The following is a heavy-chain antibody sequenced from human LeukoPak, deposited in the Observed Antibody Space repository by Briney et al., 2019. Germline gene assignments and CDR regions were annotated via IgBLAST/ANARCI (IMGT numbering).Heavy chain of an antibody. J-gene: IGHJ4*02. V-gene: IGHV5-51*01. CDR2: IYPGDSDA. Sequence: GESLKISCKGFGYSFTNYWIGWVRQMPGKGLEWMGIIYPGDSDARYSPSFQGQVTISADKSINTAYLQWSSLKASDTAMYYCARQHAAAGTLWGQGTLATVSS. D-gene: IGHD6-13*01. CDR1: GYSFTNYW. CDR3: ARQHAAAGTL.